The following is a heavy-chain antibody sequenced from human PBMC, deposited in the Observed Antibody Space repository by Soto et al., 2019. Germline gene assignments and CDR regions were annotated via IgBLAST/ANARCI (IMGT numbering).Heavy chain of an antibody. J-gene: IGHJ6*03. CDR3: ARRPGGYCSSTSCSYYMDV. CDR2: MNPNSGNT. V-gene: IGHV1-8*01. D-gene: IGHD2-2*01. Sequence: ASVKVSCKASGYTFTSYDINWVRQATGQGLEWMGWMNPNSGNTGYAQKFQGRVTMTRNTSISTAYMELSSLRSEDTAVYYCARRPGGYCSSTSCSYYMDVWGKGTTVPVSS. CDR1: GYTFTSYD.